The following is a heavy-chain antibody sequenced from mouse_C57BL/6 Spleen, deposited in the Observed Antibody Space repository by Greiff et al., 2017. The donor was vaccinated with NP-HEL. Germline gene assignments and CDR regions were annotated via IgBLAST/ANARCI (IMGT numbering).Heavy chain of an antibody. CDR2: INPGSGGT. D-gene: IGHD1-1*01. CDR1: GYAFTNYL. J-gene: IGHJ1*03. Sequence: VQLQQSGAELVRPGTSVKVSCKASGYAFTNYLIEWVKQRPGQGLEWIGVINPGSGGTNYNEKFKGKATLTADKSSSTAYMQLSSLTSEDSAVYFCARSNDGSSYWYFDVWGTGTTVTVAS. CDR3: ARSNDGSSYWYFDV. V-gene: IGHV1-54*01.